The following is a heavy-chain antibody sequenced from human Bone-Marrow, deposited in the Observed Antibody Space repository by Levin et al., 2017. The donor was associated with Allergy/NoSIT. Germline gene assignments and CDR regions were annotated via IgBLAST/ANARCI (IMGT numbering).Heavy chain of an antibody. Sequence: PGGSLRLSCAASGFTFSSYAMSWVRQAPGKGLEWVSAISGSGGSTYYADSVKGRFTISRDNSKNTLYLQMNSLRAEDTAVYYCAKAADDYGDYTRLKFDYWGQGTLVTVSS. CDR3: AKAADDYGDYTRLKFDY. CDR2: ISGSGGST. J-gene: IGHJ4*02. V-gene: IGHV3-23*01. D-gene: IGHD4-17*01. CDR1: GFTFSSYA.